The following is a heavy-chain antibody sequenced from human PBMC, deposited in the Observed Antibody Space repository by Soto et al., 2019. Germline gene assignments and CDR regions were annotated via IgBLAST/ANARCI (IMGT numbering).Heavy chain of an antibody. J-gene: IGHJ5*02. CDR1: GYSFTSYA. D-gene: IGHD3-10*01. V-gene: IGHV1-3*01. CDR3: ERGPVRGVISNWFDP. Sequence: ASVKVSCKASGYSFTSYAIHWVRQAPGQRPEWMGWINPSFGKTKYAQKFQGRVRITRDESTSTAYMELSSLRSEDTAVYYCERGPVRGVISNWFDPWGQGTLVTVSS. CDR2: INPSFGKT.